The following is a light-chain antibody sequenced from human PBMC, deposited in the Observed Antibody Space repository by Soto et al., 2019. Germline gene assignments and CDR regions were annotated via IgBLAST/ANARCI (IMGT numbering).Light chain of an antibody. J-gene: IGKJ4*02. CDR2: GAA. CDR1: QSVFSS. CDR3: QLYHTWPA. Sequence: EIVMTQSPATLSVSPGERVTLSCRASQSVFSSLVWYQQKPGQAPRLLIYGAATRATGIPARFSGSGSGTDFTLIISSLQSEDFAVYFCQLYHTWPAFGRGTRVEIK. V-gene: IGKV3-15*01.